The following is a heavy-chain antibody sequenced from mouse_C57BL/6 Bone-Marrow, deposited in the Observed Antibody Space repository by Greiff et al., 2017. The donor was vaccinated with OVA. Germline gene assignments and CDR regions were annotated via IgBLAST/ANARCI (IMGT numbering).Heavy chain of an antibody. CDR1: GYTFTSYG. Sequence: QVQLQQSGAELARPGASVKLSCKASGYTFTSYGISWVKQRPGQGLEWIGEIYPRSGNHYYNEKFKGKATLTADKSSSTAYMELLSLTSEDSAVYFCARFAYWGQGTLVTVSA. J-gene: IGHJ3*01. V-gene: IGHV1-81*01. CDR2: IYPRSGNH. CDR3: ARFAY.